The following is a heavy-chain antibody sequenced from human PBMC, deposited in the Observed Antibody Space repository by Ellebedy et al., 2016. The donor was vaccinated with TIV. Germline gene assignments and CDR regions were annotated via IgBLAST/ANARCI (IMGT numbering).Heavy chain of an antibody. V-gene: IGHV3-23*01. D-gene: IGHD2-2*02. J-gene: IGHJ1*01. CDR3: AKDPGYCGSTSCYRYFQH. CDR2: IRGSGVST. Sequence: GESLKISXAASGFTFSSYAMSWVRQAPGKGLEWVSAIRGSGVSTYYADSVKGRFTISRDNSKNTLYLQMNSLRAEDTAVYYCAKDPGYCGSTSCYRYFQHWGQGTLVTVSS. CDR1: GFTFSSYA.